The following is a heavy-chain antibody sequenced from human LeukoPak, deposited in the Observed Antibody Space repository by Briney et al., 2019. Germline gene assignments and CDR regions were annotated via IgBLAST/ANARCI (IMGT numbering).Heavy chain of an antibody. V-gene: IGHV4-59*01. CDR1: GGSISSYY. J-gene: IGHJ4*02. Sequence: PSETLSLTCTVSGGSISSYYWSWIRQPPGKGLEWIGYIYYSGSTNYNPSLKSRVTISVDTSKNQFSLKLSYVTAADTAVYYCARHPYYDFWSGYFTYYFDYWGQGTLVTVSS. CDR3: ARHPYYDFWSGYFTYYFDY. CDR2: IYYSGST. D-gene: IGHD3-3*01.